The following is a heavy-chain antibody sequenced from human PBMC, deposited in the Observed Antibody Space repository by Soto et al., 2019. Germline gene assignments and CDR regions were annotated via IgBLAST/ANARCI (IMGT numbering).Heavy chain of an antibody. J-gene: IGHJ4*02. CDR2: ISRDGGTK. V-gene: IGHV3-30*03. Sequence: QVQLVESGGGVVQPGRSLRLSCAVSGFTVSTYGMHWVRQAPGKGLEWVAVISRDGGTKYYADSVKGRFTISRDNSRNTLFLEMNSLRGDDMAVYYCAGGVASGYWGQGTLVTFSS. CDR1: GFTVSTYG. CDR3: AGGVASGY. D-gene: IGHD2-15*01.